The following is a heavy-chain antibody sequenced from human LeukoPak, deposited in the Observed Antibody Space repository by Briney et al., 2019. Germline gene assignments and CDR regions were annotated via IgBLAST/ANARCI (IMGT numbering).Heavy chain of an antibody. CDR2: IIPIFGIV. CDR3: ARADSSGYSLDENFDY. V-gene: IGHV1-69*04. J-gene: IGHJ4*02. CDR1: GGTLISYA. Sequence: ASVKVSCKASGGTLISYAINWVRQARGQGREWIGRIIPIFGIVNYAQNFQGRVTITADKSTNTAYMELSSLRSEDTAFYYCARADSSGYSLDENFDYWGQGTLVTVSS. D-gene: IGHD3-22*01.